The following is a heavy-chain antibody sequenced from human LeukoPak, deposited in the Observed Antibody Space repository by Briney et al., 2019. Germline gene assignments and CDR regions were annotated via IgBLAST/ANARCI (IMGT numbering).Heavy chain of an antibody. Sequence: GGSLRLSCPASGFTFSSYAMHWVRQAPGKGLEWVAVISYDGSNKCYADSVKGRFTISRDNSKNTLYLQMNSLRAEDTAVYYCARDLGDYYFDYWGQGALVTVSS. CDR1: GFTFSSYA. D-gene: IGHD4-17*01. CDR2: ISYDGSNK. V-gene: IGHV3-30*04. J-gene: IGHJ4*02. CDR3: ARDLGDYYFDY.